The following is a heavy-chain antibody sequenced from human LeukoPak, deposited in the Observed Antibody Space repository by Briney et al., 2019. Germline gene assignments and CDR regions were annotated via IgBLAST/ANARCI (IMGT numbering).Heavy chain of an antibody. J-gene: IGHJ3*02. Sequence: GGSLRLSCTASGFGVSNNYMSWVRQAPGKGLEWVAVIYSGAATFYADAVKGRFSLSRGNSQNALFLQMNSLKVEDSAVYYCARDPGLNAFDIWGQGTMVTVSS. CDR2: IYSGAAT. CDR3: ARDPGLNAFDI. CDR1: GFGVSNNY. V-gene: IGHV3-53*01.